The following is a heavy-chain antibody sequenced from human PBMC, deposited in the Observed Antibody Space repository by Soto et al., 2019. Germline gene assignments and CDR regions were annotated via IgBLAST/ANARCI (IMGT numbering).Heavy chain of an antibody. CDR1: GYTFTSYY. V-gene: IGHV1-46*01. Sequence: ASVKVSCKASGYTFTSYYMHWVRQAPGQGLEWMGIINPSGGSTSYAQKFQGRVTMTRDTSTSTVYMELNSLRSEDTAVYYCARDGEVIFASGYYYGMDVWGQGTTVTVSS. CDR2: INPSGGST. J-gene: IGHJ6*02. CDR3: ARDGEVIFASGYYYGMDV. D-gene: IGHD3-3*02.